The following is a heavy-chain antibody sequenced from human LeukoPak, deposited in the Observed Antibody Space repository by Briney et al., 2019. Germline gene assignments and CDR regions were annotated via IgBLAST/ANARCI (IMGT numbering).Heavy chain of an antibody. V-gene: IGHV3-74*01. D-gene: IGHD3-9*01. CDR2: INSDGSST. CDR1: GFTFSDYW. J-gene: IGHJ4*02. CDR3: ARGLYETGSLYFDY. Sequence: PGGSLGLSCAASGFTFSDYWMHWVRQAPGKGLVWVSRINSDGSSTSYADSVKGRFTMSRDNTKNTLYLQMNSLKAEDTAVFYCARGLYETGSLYFDYWGQGTLVTVSS.